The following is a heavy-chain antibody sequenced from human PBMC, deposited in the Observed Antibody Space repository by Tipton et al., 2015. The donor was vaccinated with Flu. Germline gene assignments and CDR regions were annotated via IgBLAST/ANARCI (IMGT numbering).Heavy chain of an antibody. J-gene: IGHJ4*02. Sequence: SLRLSCAASRFTFSTYWMDWVRQAPGKGLEWVANINQDGSEKYYADSVKGRFTISRDNAKNSLYLQLNSLRAEDTAVYYCSISLNSWGQGTLVTVSS. CDR3: SISLNS. V-gene: IGHV3-7*01. CDR2: INQDGSEK. CDR1: RFTFSTYW.